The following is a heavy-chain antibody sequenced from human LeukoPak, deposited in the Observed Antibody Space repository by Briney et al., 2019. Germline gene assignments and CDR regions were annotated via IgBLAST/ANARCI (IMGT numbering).Heavy chain of an antibody. D-gene: IGHD1-14*01. CDR3: AREVAGTGPDH. Sequence: ASVKVSCKSSGYTFTSYGISWLRQAPGQELEGMGWISAYNGNTNYAQKLQGRVTMTTDTSTSTAYMELRSLRSDDTAVDYCAREVAGTGPDHWGQGTLVTVSS. CDR1: GYTFTSYG. CDR2: ISAYNGNT. V-gene: IGHV1-18*01. J-gene: IGHJ5*02.